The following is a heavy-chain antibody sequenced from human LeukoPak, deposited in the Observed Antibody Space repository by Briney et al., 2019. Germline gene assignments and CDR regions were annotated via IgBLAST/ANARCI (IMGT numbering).Heavy chain of an antibody. CDR1: GFTFSSYA. D-gene: IGHD2-8*01. CDR2: ISYDGSNK. J-gene: IGHJ5*02. V-gene: IGHV3-30*04. CDR3: ARPQGVYAMGYWFDP. Sequence: PGGSLRLSCAASGFTFSSYAMHWVRQAPGKGLEWVAVISYDGSNKYYADSVKGRFTISRDNSKNTLYLQMNSLRAEDTAVYYCARPQGVYAMGYWFDPWGQGTLVTVSS.